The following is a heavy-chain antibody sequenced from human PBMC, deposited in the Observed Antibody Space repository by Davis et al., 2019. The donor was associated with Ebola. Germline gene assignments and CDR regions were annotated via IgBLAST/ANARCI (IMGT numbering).Heavy chain of an antibody. CDR3: ARVPGGFSN. CDR1: GFSLSTSGVG. Sequence: SGPTLVKPTQTLTLTCTFSGFSLSTSGVGVGWIRQPPGKALEWLALIYWDDDERSSPSLKSRLTNTKDTSKSQVVLTMTNMDPVDTATYYCARVPGGFSNWGQGTLVTVSS. J-gene: IGHJ4*02. CDR2: IYWDDDE. D-gene: IGHD3-16*01. V-gene: IGHV2-5*02.